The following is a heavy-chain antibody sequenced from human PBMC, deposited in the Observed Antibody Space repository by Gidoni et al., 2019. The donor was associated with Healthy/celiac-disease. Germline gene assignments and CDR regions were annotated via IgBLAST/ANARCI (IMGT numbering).Heavy chain of an antibody. D-gene: IGHD1-26*01. J-gene: IGHJ4*02. V-gene: IGHV1-8*01. CDR2: MNPNSGNT. CDR1: GYTFTSHD. Sequence: QVQLVKSGPEVKTPGASVKVSCKASGYTFTSHDSHWVRQATGQGREWMGWMNPNSGNTGYAQKFQGRVIMTRNTSISTAYMELSSLRSEDTGLYYCACLLSGSAPDYWGQGTLVTVSS. CDR3: ACLLSGSAPDY.